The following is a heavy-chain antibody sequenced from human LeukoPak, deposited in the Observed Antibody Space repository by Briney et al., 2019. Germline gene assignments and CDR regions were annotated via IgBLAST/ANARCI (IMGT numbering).Heavy chain of an antibody. CDR1: GFTFSTFA. V-gene: IGHV3-21*01. CDR2: ITGSGPYI. J-gene: IGHJ4*02. D-gene: IGHD3-16*01. Sequence: PGGSLRLSCAASGFTFSTFAMHWVRQPPGKGLEWVSSITGSGPYILYADSVKRRFTIPRDNAKNSLYLQMNSLRAEDTAIYYCVRDVGAVRGEVYFDYWGQGTLVTVSS. CDR3: VRDVGAVRGEVYFDY.